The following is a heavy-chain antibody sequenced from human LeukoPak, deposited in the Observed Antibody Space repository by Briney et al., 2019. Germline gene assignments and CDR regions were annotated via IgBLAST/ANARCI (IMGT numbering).Heavy chain of an antibody. D-gene: IGHD3-10*01. J-gene: IGHJ4*02. CDR3: ARQYGSGSYDY. CDR2: IYPGDSHT. CDR1: GYSFTTYW. V-gene: IGHV5-51*01. Sequence: GESLKISCKGSGYSFTTYWIGWVRQMPGKGLEWMGFIYPGDSHTRYSPSFQGQVTISADKSLSTAYLQWNSLKASDTAMYYCARQYGSGSYDYWGQGTLVTVSS.